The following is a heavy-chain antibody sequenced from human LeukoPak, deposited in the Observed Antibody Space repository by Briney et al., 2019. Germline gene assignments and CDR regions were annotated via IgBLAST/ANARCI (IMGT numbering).Heavy chain of an antibody. J-gene: IGHJ5*02. Sequence: ASVKVSCKASGYTFTSYDINWVRQATGQGLEWMGWMNPNSGNTGYAQKFQGRVTMTRNTSISTAYMELSSLRSENTAVYYCARGVPYYDFWSGSEVWFDPWGQGTLVTVSS. CDR3: ARGVPYYDFWSGSEVWFDP. V-gene: IGHV1-8*01. CDR1: GYTFTSYD. D-gene: IGHD3-3*01. CDR2: MNPNSGNT.